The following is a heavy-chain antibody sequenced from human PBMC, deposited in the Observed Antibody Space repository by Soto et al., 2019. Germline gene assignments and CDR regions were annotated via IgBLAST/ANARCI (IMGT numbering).Heavy chain of an antibody. V-gene: IGHV4-30-4*01. D-gene: IGHD5-12*01. J-gene: IGHJ4*02. Sequence: SETLSLTCTVSGGSISSGDYYWSWIRQPPGKGLEWIGYIYYSGSTYYNPSLMSRVTISVDTSENQFSLRLSSVTAADTAVYYCARARYSGYDRDFDYWGQGTLVTVSS. CDR2: IYYSGST. CDR1: GGSISSGDYY. CDR3: ARARYSGYDRDFDY.